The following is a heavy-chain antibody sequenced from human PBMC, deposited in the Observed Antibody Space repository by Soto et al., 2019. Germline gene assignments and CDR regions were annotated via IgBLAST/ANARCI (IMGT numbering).Heavy chain of an antibody. J-gene: IGHJ4*02. Sequence: GGSLRLSCAASGFTFSSYGIHWVRQAPGKGLEWVAVISYDGSNKYYADSVKGRFTISRDNSKNTLYLQMNSLRAEDTAVYYCAKDGDSRSWYTYYYDSSGYYPPLVDYWGQGTLVTVSS. CDR3: AKDGDSRSWYTYYYDSSGYYPPLVDY. D-gene: IGHD3-22*01. V-gene: IGHV3-30*18. CDR1: GFTFSSYG. CDR2: ISYDGSNK.